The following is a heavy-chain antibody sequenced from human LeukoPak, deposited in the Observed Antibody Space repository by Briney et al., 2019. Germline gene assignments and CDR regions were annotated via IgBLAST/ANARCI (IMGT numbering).Heavy chain of an antibody. J-gene: IGHJ5*02. CDR3: ARTGGAGSPSET. CDR1: GSISSDYN. CDR2: ISFIVGTT. D-gene: IGHD3-10*01. V-gene: IGHV3-11*01. Sequence: GGPWRFSCAASGSISSDYNMTWIRQAPGRGLGWASYISFIVGTTYSADSVRGRSTISRNNAKNSLYWEITSLRDDATAVNFCARTGGAGSPSETWGQGTLVTVSS.